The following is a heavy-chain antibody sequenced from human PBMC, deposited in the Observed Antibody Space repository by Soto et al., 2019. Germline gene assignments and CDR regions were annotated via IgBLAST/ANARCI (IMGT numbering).Heavy chain of an antibody. Sequence: SETLSLTCTVSGGSISSGDYYWSWIRQPPGKGLEWIGYIYYSGSTYYNPSLKSRVTISVDTSKNQFSLKLSSVTAADTAVYYCARASGSYRDFDYWGQGTLVTVSS. V-gene: IGHV4-30-4*01. D-gene: IGHD1-26*01. CDR2: IYYSGST. J-gene: IGHJ4*02. CDR1: GGSISSGDYY. CDR3: ARASGSYRDFDY.